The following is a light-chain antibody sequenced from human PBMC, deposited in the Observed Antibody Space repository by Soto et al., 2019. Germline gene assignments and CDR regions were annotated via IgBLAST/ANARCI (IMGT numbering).Light chain of an antibody. Sequence: EIVMTHSQATLSVSPCERATLSFRASQSVSINLAWYQQKPGQAPRLLIYGASTRATGIPARFSGSGSGTDFTLTISSLEPEDFAVYYCQQRSNWPATFGQGTRLEIK. J-gene: IGKJ5*01. CDR2: GAS. CDR1: QSVSIN. CDR3: QQRSNWPAT. V-gene: IGKV3-15*01.